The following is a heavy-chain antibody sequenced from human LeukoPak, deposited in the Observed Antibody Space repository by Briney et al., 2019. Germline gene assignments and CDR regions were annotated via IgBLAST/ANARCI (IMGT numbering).Heavy chain of an antibody. D-gene: IGHD6-13*01. J-gene: IGHJ4*02. CDR3: ARGGSSSSWPFYY. Sequence: TSETLSLTCTVSGGSISSYYWSWIRQPPGKELEWTGYIHYSGSTNYNPSLKSRVTMSVDTSKNQFSLKLTSVTAADTAVYYCARGGSSSSWPFYYWGQGTLVTVSS. CDR1: GGSISSYY. V-gene: IGHV4-59*01. CDR2: IHYSGST.